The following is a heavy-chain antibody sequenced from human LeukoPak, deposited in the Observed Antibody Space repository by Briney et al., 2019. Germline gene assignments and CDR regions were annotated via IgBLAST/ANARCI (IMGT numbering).Heavy chain of an antibody. CDR3: AGIAVAGTGGAFDI. Sequence: ASVKVSCKASGGTFSSYAISWVRQAPGQGLEWMGRIIPIFGTANYAQKFQGRVTITTDESTSTAYMELSSLRSEDTAVYYCAGIAVAGTGGAFDIWGQGTMVTVSS. D-gene: IGHD6-19*01. J-gene: IGHJ3*02. V-gene: IGHV1-69*05. CDR1: GGTFSSYA. CDR2: IIPIFGTA.